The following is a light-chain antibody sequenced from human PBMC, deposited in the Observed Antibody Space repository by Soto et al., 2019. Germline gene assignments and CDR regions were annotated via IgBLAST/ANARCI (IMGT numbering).Light chain of an antibody. CDR2: DAS. V-gene: IGKV3-15*01. CDR3: QQYPNRPRT. CDR1: QYIGST. J-gene: IGKJ1*01. Sequence: EIFLTQSPATLSVSPGERATLSCRASQYIGSTIAWYQQRSGQAPRLLIFDASMRLPAVPARFSGSVSGTDFTLTISGLQSEDFAVYFCQQYPNRPRTFGQGTKVEFK.